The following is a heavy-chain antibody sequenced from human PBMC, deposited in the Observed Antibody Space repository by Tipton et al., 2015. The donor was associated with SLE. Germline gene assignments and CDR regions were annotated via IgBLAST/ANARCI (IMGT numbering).Heavy chain of an antibody. V-gene: IGHV4-59*11. CDR1: GGSISSHY. J-gene: IGHJ5*02. CDR3: ARDLNRYSSSWYRIDP. CDR2: IYYSGST. D-gene: IGHD6-13*01. Sequence: TLSLTCTVSGGSISSHYWSWIRQPPGKGLEWIGYIYYSGSTNYNPSLKSRVTISVDTSKNQFSLKLSSVTAADTAVYYCARDLNRYSSSWYRIDPRGQGTLVTVSS.